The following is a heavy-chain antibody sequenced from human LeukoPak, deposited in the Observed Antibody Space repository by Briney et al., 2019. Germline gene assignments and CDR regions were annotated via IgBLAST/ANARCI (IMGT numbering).Heavy chain of an antibody. D-gene: IGHD6-13*01. CDR3: ERIDSSSWKVGWFDP. CDR2: IYPGGSDT. CDR1: GYSFTSYW. Sequence: GESLKISCKGSGYSFTSYWIGWVRQMPGKGLEWMGIIYPGGSDTRYSPSFQGQVTISADKSISTAYLQWSSLKASDTAMYYCERIDSSSWKVGWFDPWGQGTLVTVSS. J-gene: IGHJ5*02. V-gene: IGHV5-51*01.